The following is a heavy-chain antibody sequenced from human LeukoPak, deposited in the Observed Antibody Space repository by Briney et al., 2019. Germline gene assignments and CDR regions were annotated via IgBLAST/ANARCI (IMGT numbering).Heavy chain of an antibody. J-gene: IGHJ4*02. D-gene: IGHD1-7*01. CDR1: GGSISSYY. CDR3: ARRNLEDFDY. Sequence: PSETLSLTCTVSGGSISSYYWSWIRQPPGKGLEWIGYIYYSGSTNYNPSLKSRVTISVDTSKNQFSLKLSSVTAADTAVYYCARRNLEDFDYWGQGTLVTVSS. V-gene: IGHV4-59*08. CDR2: IYYSGST.